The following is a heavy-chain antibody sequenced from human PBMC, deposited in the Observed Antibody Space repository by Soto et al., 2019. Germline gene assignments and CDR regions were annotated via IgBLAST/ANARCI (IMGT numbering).Heavy chain of an antibody. CDR3: ASGDSQVSSVFDY. V-gene: IGHV4-31*03. D-gene: IGHD3-10*01. J-gene: IGHJ4*02. CDR1: RVHLPNGGYY. Sequence: PPKTLSLTCTVSRVHLPNGGYYSTCPRQEAGKGLEWIGYTHYSGDTSYNPSLRSRVTISTDTSKTQFSLRLRSVTSADTAVYYCASGDSQVSSVFDYWGQGMLVTVS. CDR2: THYSGDT.